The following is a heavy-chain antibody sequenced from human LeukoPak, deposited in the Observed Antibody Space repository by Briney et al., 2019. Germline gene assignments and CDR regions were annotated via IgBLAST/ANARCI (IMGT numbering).Heavy chain of an antibody. V-gene: IGHV4-38-2*01. Sequence: PSETLSLTCAVPGYSISSGYYWGWIRQPPGKGLEWIGSIYHSGSTYYNPSLKSRVTISVDTSKNQFSLKLSSVTAADTAVYYCARRHRGYSGYEYFDYWGQGTLVTVSS. D-gene: IGHD5-12*01. CDR2: IYHSGST. CDR3: ARRHRGYSGYEYFDY. J-gene: IGHJ4*02. CDR1: GYSISSGYY.